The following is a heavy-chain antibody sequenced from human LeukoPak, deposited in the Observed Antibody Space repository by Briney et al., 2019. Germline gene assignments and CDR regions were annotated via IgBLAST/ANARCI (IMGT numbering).Heavy chain of an antibody. CDR3: ARDRGCSSTSCYRSFDY. Sequence: SVKVSCKASGGTFISYAISWVRQAPGQGLEWMGGIIPIFGTANYAQKFQGRVTITADESTSTAYMELSSLRSEDTAVYYCARDRGCSSTSCYRSFDYWGQGTLVTVSS. D-gene: IGHD2-2*01. J-gene: IGHJ4*02. CDR1: GGTFISYA. V-gene: IGHV1-69*13. CDR2: IIPIFGTA.